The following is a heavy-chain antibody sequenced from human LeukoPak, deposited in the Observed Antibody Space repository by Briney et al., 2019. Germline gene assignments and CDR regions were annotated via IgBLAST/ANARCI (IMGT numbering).Heavy chain of an antibody. D-gene: IGHD3-10*01. CDR2: TYYRSKWYN. V-gene: IGHV6-1*01. CDR3: TREASGSVMRS. CDR1: EDSVSRNSAA. J-gene: IGHJ5*02. Sequence: QTPSLTCAISEDSVSRNSAAWNWIRQSPSGGLEWLGRTYYRSKWYNDYAVSVKSRITINPDTSKNQLSLQLNSVTPEDTAIYYCTREASGSVMRSWGQGTLVTVSS.